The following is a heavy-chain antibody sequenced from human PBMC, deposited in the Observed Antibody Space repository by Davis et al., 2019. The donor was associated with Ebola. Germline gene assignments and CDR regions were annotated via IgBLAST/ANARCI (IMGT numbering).Heavy chain of an antibody. J-gene: IGHJ2*01. CDR2: IYYSGST. Sequence: SETLSLTCTVSGGSVSSDNYYWSWIRQPPGKGLEWIGNIYYSGSTNYNSSLKSRVTISVDTSKNQFSLKLSSVTAADTAVYYCARDQRFFDLWGRGTLVTVSS. CDR3: ARDQRFFDL. V-gene: IGHV4-61*01. CDR1: GGSVSSDNYY.